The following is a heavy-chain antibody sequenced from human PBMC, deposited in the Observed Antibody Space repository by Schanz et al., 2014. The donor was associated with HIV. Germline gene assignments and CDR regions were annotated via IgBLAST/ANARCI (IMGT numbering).Heavy chain of an antibody. J-gene: IGHJ6*02. D-gene: IGHD2-8*01. CDR3: ANSGYCTSGICYTRGDGMDV. Sequence: EVQLVESGGGLVQPGGSLRLSCAASGFTFSNAWMSWVRQAPGKGLEWVANIKPDGSEKYYVDSVKGRFTISRDNSKNTLFLQMNSLRAEDTAVYYCANSGYCTSGICYTRGDGMDVWGQGTTVTVSS. CDR1: GFTFSNAW. V-gene: IGHV3-7*03. CDR2: IKPDGSEK.